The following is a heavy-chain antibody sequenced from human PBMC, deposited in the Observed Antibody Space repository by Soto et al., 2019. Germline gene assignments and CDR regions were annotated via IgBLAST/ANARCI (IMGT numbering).Heavy chain of an antibody. CDR1: GGSISSSNW. J-gene: IGHJ6*02. Sequence: QVQLQESGPGLVKPSGTLSLTCAVSGGSISSSNWWSWVRQPPGKGLEWIGEIYHSGSTNYNPSLRGRVTIPVEKSKTRFPLKVGSGPAADTAGYYGARFGGSNSSGMDVGGQGPRVPVSS. CDR2: IYHSGST. V-gene: IGHV4-4*02. D-gene: IGHD3-16*01. CDR3: ARFGGSNSSGMDV.